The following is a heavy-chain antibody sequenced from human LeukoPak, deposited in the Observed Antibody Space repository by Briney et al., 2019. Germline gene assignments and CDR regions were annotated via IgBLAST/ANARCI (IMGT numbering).Heavy chain of an antibody. D-gene: IGHD2-21*02. V-gene: IGHV4-30-2*01. CDR1: GGSISSGGYS. CDR3: ARVNGCGGDCYVFDY. Sequence: PSETLSLTCAVSGGSISSGGYSWSWIRQPPGKGPEWIGYIYHSGSTYYNPSLKSRVTISVDRSKNQFSLKLSSVTAADTAVYYCARVNGCGGDCYVFDYWGQGTLVTVSS. CDR2: IYHSGST. J-gene: IGHJ4*02.